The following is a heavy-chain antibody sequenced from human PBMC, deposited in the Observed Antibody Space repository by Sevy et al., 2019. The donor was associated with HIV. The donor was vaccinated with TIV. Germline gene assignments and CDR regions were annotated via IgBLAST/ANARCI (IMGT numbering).Heavy chain of an antibody. D-gene: IGHD2-2*01. CDR1: GFTFSSYA. V-gene: IGHV3-23*01. CDR2: ISGSGGST. J-gene: IGHJ3*02. Sequence: GGSLRLSCAASGFTFSSYAMSWVRQAPGKGLEWVSAISGSGGSTYYADSVKGRFTISRDNSKNTLYLQMNSLRAEDMAVYYCATGGTSLLSAFDIWGQGTMVTVSS. CDR3: ATGGTSLLSAFDI.